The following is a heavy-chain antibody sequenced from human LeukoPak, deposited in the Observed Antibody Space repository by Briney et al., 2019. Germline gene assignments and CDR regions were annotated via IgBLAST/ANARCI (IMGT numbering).Heavy chain of an antibody. CDR1: GGSLSAYY. CDR3: ARSPRYCSGGSCYFLHY. CDR2: FNHSGSA. Sequence: SETLSLTCAVYGGSLSAYYWSWIRQPPGKGLEWIGEFNHSGSANYNPSLKSRVTMSVDTSKNQFSLKLSSVTAADTAVYYCARSPRYCSGGSCYFLHYWGQGTLVTVSS. D-gene: IGHD2-15*01. V-gene: IGHV4-34*01. J-gene: IGHJ4*02.